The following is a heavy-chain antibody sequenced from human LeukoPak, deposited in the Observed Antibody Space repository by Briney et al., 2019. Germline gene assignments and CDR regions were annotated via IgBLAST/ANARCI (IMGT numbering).Heavy chain of an antibody. CDR2: ISSNGGST. J-gene: IGHJ6*03. D-gene: IGHD2-21*02. CDR3: ARDGGDIVVVTASYYYMDV. Sequence: PGGSLRLSCAASGFTFSSYAMHWVRQAPGKGLEYVSAISSNGGSTYYANSVKGRFTISRDNSKNTLYLQMGSPRAEDMAVYYCARDGGDIVVVTASYYYMDVWGKGTTVTVSS. CDR1: GFTFSSYA. V-gene: IGHV3-64*01.